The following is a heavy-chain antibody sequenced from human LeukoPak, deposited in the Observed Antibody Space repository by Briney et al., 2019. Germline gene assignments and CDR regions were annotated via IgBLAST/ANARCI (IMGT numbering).Heavy chain of an antibody. CDR1: GLTFSRYW. D-gene: IGHD4-17*01. CDR3: ARGPTTVTHGFDY. J-gene: IGHJ4*02. Sequence: GGSLRLSCAASGLTFSRYWMHWVRQAPGKGLVWVSRINSDGSRTTYADSVEGRFTISRDNAKNTLYLQMNSLRAEDTAVYYCARGPTTVTHGFDYWGQGTLVTVSS. V-gene: IGHV3-74*01. CDR2: INSDGSRT.